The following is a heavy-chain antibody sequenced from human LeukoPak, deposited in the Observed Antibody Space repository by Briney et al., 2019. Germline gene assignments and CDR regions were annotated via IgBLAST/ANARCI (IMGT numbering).Heavy chain of an antibody. CDR2: IWYDGSNK. CDR3: VRTQCLLGYCSGGSCYLDY. V-gene: IGHV3-33*01. D-gene: IGHD2-15*01. Sequence: GGSLRLSCAASGFTFSSYGMHWVRQAPGKGLEWVAVIWYDGSNKYYADSVKGRFTISRDNSKNTLYLQMNSLRAEETPVYYSVRTQCLLGYCSGGSCYLDYWGQGTLVTVSS. CDR1: GFTFSSYG. J-gene: IGHJ4*02.